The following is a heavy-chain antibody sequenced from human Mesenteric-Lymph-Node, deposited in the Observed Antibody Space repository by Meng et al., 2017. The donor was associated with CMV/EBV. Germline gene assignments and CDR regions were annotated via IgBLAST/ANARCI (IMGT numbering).Heavy chain of an antibody. D-gene: IGHD2-2*01. CDR3: ARGASDYHGMDV. V-gene: IGHV1-69*05. J-gene: IGHJ6*02. CDR2: TISIFGTA. CDR1: GGTLSRGA. Sequence: SAKVSCKASGGTLSRGALNWVRQAPGQGLEWRGGTISIFGTANYAQKFQGGVTITTNDSTSTAFMELSSLRSEDPAVYYWARGASDYHGMDVWGQGTTVTVSS.